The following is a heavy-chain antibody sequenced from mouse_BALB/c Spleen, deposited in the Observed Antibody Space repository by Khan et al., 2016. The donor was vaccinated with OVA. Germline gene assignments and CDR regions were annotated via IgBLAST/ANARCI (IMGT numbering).Heavy chain of an antibody. Sequence: VQLQESGAELARPGASVKMSCKASGYTFTTYTIHWVKQRPGQGLEWIGYIIPSNDYTNYNQKFKDRATLTADKSSSTAYMQLSSLTADDSAVYYCAREGAYYRSDGWFAYWGQGTLVTVSA. J-gene: IGHJ3*01. CDR1: GYTFTTYT. CDR2: IIPSNDYT. D-gene: IGHD2-14*01. CDR3: AREGAYYRSDGWFAY. V-gene: IGHV1-4*01.